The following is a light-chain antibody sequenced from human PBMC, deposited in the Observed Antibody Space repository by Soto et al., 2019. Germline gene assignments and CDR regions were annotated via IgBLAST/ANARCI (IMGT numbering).Light chain of an antibody. V-gene: IGKV3-15*01. CDR1: QSVSSN. Sequence: EIVMTQSPATLSVSPGERATLSCRASQSVSSNLAWYQQKPGQAPRLLIYGASTRATGIPARFSGSGSGTDLTLHISSLQSEDFAVYYCQQYNNLPRTFGQGAKVEIK. CDR3: QQYNNLPRT. J-gene: IGKJ1*01. CDR2: GAS.